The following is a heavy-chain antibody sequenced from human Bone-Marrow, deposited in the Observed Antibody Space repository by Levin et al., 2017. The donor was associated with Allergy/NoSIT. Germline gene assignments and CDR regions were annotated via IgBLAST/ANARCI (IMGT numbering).Heavy chain of an antibody. D-gene: IGHD1/OR15-1a*01. J-gene: IGHJ6*03. V-gene: IGHV3-33*01. CDR1: GFTFSSYG. CDR2: IWFDGSNK. Sequence: GESLKISCAASGFTFSSYGMHWVRQAPGKGLEWVAVIWFDGSNKYYADSVKGRFTISRDNPKNTLYLQVNSLRAEDTAVYYCARGVADGTYYYYYYMDVWGKGTTVTVSS. CDR3: ARGVADGTYYYYYYMDV.